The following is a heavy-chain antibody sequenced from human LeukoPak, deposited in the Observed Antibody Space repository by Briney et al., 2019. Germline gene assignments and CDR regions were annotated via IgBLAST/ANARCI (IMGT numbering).Heavy chain of an antibody. CDR2: INTDGSST. D-gene: IGHD7-27*01. J-gene: IGHJ4*02. Sequence: PGGSLRLSCAASGFTFSSYWMHWVRQAPGKGLVWVSRINTDGSSTSYADSVKGRFTISRDNAKNTLYLQMNSLRAEDTAVYYCARDRLGIVPNYWGQGTLVTVSS. V-gene: IGHV3-74*01. CDR3: ARDRLGIVPNY. CDR1: GFTFSSYW.